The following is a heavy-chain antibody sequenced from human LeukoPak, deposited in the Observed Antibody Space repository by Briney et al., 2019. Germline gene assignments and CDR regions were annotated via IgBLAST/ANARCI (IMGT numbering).Heavy chain of an antibody. CDR3: ARQPGMTAKSWYFDL. CDR2: IHPGDSHT. J-gene: IGHJ2*01. Sequence: GESLKISCKGSGYSFTDYWIGWVRQMPGKGLEWMGIIHPGDSHTWYSPSFQGQVTISADKSISMAYLQWSSLKASDTAMYFCARQPGMTAKSWYFDLWGRGTLVTVSS. CDR1: GYSFTDYW. D-gene: IGHD2-2*01. V-gene: IGHV5-51*01.